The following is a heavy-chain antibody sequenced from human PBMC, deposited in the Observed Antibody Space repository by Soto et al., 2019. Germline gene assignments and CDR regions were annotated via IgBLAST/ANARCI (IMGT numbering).Heavy chain of an antibody. CDR2: ISPDGSGK. CDR3: ARWIGGTPDY. CDR1: GFTFSDHW. Sequence: DVQLVASGGGLVQPGGSLTLPCSVSGFTFSDHWMGWVRQTPRKGLEWLSNISPDGSGKYYVDSLKGRFTISRDNAKDSLYLHMSRLGVEDTGIYHCARWIGGTPDYWGQGTLVTVSS. V-gene: IGHV3-7*04. D-gene: IGHD3-16*01. J-gene: IGHJ4*02.